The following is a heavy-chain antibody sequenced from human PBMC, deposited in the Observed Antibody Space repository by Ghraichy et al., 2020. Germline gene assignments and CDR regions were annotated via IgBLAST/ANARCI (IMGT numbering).Heavy chain of an antibody. J-gene: IGHJ4*02. Sequence: GGSLRLSCAASGFSFSNYAMHWVRQSPGKGLEWVSGISGSGGSIYDPDSVKGRFVISRDNSKDKLYLQMNSLRVDDTAVYFCVKAGEYGTSSSLSFDSWGRGALVTVSS. CDR1: GFSFSNYA. CDR3: VKAGEYGTSSSLSFDS. V-gene: IGHV3-23*01. CDR2: ISGSGGSI. D-gene: IGHD6-6*01.